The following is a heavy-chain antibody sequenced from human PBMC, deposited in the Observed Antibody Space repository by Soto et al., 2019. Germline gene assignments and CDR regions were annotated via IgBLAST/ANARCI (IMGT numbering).Heavy chain of an antibody. CDR2: FEIGGSS. Sequence: SETLSLTCSVSGDSISSYYWSWIRQPAGQGLEWIGRFEIGGSSNYNPSLKSRVTMSVDTSKNQVSLKLRSVTAADSAVYFCARLQSSYGYWFDPWGQGTLVTVSS. V-gene: IGHV4-4*07. J-gene: IGHJ5*02. CDR1: GDSISSYY. CDR3: ARLQSSYGYWFDP. D-gene: IGHD5-18*01.